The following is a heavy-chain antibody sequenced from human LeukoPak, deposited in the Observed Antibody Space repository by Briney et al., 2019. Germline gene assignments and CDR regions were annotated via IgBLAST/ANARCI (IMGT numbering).Heavy chain of an antibody. V-gene: IGHV1-46*01. J-gene: IGHJ4*02. D-gene: IGHD5-12*01. CDR1: GYTFTSYY. Sequence: ASVKVSCKASGYTFTSYYMHWVRQAPGQGLEWMGIINPSGGSTSYAQKFQGRVTMTRDTSTSTVYMELSSLRSEDTAVYYCARSSPQGYSGYDCAYWGQGTLVTVSS. CDR2: INPSGGST. CDR3: ARSSPQGYSGYDCAY.